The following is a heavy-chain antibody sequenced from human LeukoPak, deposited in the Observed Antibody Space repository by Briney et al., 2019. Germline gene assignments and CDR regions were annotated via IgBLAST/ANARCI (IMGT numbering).Heavy chain of an antibody. Sequence: PGGSLRLSCAASGFTFSSYGMHWVGQAPAKGLEGVAVIWYDGSNKYYADSVKGRFTISRDNSKSTLYLQMNSLRAEDTAVYYCARVRKGGFYYYYGMDVWGQGTTVTVSS. CDR2: IWYDGSNK. V-gene: IGHV3-33*01. CDR1: GFTFSSYG. D-gene: IGHD1-14*01. CDR3: ARVRKGGFYYYYGMDV. J-gene: IGHJ6*02.